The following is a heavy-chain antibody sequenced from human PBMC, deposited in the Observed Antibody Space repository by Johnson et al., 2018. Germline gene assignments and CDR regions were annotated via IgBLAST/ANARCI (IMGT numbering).Heavy chain of an antibody. CDR1: GFYFGAYT. J-gene: IGHJ1*01. CDR2: KKEDGSET. D-gene: IGHD2-2*02. Sequence: VQLVESVGGLVQPGGSLRLSCAGSGFYFGAYTMSWVRQAPGKGLEWVAKKKEDGSETNYVESVKGRFTISRDNAKNLLYLQVNSLRDEDTAVYYCARGCSYTSCYRTDYFQHWGQGTLVTVSS. V-gene: IGHV3-7*04. CDR3: ARGCSYTSCYRTDYFQH.